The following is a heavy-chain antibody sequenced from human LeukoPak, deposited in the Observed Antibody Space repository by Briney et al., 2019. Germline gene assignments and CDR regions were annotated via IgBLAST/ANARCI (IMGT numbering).Heavy chain of an antibody. J-gene: IGHJ4*02. CDR1: GFIFNQYC. D-gene: IGHD3-16*01. CDR3: ARDPRGDFVWGHRFDY. CDR2: ISTSGGST. V-gene: IGHV3-11*01. Sequence: GGSLRLSCGASGFIFNQYCMGWVRQAPGMGPEWVSYISTSGGSTYYSASAKGRFTIPRDNARNSLFLQLRRLTAEDTAVYYCARDPRGDFVWGHRFDYWGQGVLVTVSS.